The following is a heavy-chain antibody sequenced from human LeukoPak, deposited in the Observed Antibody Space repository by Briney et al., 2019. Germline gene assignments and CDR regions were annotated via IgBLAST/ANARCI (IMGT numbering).Heavy chain of an antibody. V-gene: IGHV1-69*01. CDR1: GGTFSSYA. Sequence: ASVKVSCKASGGTFSSYAISWVRQAPGQGLEWMGGIIPIFGTANYAQKFQGRVTITADESTSTAYMELSSLRSEDTAVYYCAREYSSSSSFDYWGQGTLVTASS. D-gene: IGHD6-6*01. CDR2: IIPIFGTA. J-gene: IGHJ4*02. CDR3: AREYSSSSSFDY.